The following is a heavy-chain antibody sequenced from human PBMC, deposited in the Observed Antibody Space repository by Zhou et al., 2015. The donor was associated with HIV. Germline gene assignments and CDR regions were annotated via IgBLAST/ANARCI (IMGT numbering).Heavy chain of an antibody. V-gene: IGHV1-69*06. CDR2: ITPVLGTS. CDR1: EGTFGSYG. J-gene: IGHJ2*01. CDR3: ARGQTYYYDKRGHYKNWYFDL. D-gene: IGHD3-22*01. Sequence: QVQLVQSGAEVKKPGSSVKVSCKLSEGTFGSYGISWVRQAPGHGLEWMGGITPVLGTSKYAQQFQGRVTMTRDTSISTAYMELSNLRPEDTAVYYCARGQTYYYDKRGHYKNWYFDLWGRGTLVTVSS.